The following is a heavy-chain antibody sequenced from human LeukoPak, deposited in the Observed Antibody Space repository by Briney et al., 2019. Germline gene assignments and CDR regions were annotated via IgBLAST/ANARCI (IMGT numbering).Heavy chain of an antibody. Sequence: ASVKVSCKASGYTFTGYYMHWVRQAPGQGLEWMGIINPSGGSTSYAQKFQGRVTMTRDMSTSTVYMELSSLRSEDTAVYYCARAQFPGYSSSWYRLPADYWGQGTLVTVSS. J-gene: IGHJ4*02. CDR1: GYTFTGYY. V-gene: IGHV1-46*01. CDR2: INPSGGST. CDR3: ARAQFPGYSSSWYRLPADY. D-gene: IGHD6-13*01.